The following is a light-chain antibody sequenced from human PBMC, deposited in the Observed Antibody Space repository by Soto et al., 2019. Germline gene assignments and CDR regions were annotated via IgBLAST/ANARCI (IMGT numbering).Light chain of an antibody. V-gene: IGKV3-20*01. CDR2: RGS. J-gene: IGKJ1*01. CDR1: QNIRGNE. CDR3: QGYGTSAPLT. Sequence: EVVLTQSPGTLSLSPGERATLSCRASQNIRGNELAWYQQKPGQAPRLLIYRGSSRATCIPDRFSGRGSGTHFTPTIPRREPEAFAVYYCQGYGTSAPLTFGQGPKVGI.